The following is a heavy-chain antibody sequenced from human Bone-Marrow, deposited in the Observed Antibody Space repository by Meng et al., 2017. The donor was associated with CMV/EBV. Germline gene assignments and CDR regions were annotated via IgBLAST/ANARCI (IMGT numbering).Heavy chain of an antibody. CDR1: GYDFTSYW. D-gene: IGHD2-2*01. Sequence: GESLKISCKGSGYDFTSYWVAWVRQMPGKGLEWMGIIYPGDSDTTYSPSLQGQVTISADKSISTAYLQWSSLKASDTAMYYCARQDCSSTSCYYPIWGQGSMVTVSS. CDR2: IYPGDSDT. CDR3: ARQDCSSTSCYYPI. J-gene: IGHJ3*02. V-gene: IGHV5-51*01.